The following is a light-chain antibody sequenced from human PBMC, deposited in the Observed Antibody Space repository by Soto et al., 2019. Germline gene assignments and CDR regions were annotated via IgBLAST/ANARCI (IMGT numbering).Light chain of an antibody. Sequence: DMEMTQSPSSLSASVGDRVTITCRASQSISNYLNWYQHQPGKVPKLLIYAASSFQSGVPTRFSGSGSGTDFTLTINSLQPEDFATYYCQQSYGTPLTFGGGTKIEIK. V-gene: IGKV1-39*01. CDR2: AAS. J-gene: IGKJ4*01. CDR3: QQSYGTPLT. CDR1: QSISNY.